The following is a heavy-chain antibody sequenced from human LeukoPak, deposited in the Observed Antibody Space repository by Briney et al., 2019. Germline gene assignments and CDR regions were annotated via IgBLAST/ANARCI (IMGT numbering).Heavy chain of an antibody. V-gene: IGHV3-21*01. J-gene: IGHJ4*02. CDR1: GFTFSSYS. Sequence: GGSLRLSCAASGFTFSSYSMNWVRQAPGKGLEWVSSISSSSSYIYYADSVKGRFTISRDNAKNSLYLQMNSLRAEDTAVYYCAGQDRGGYDGPVDYWGQGTLVTVSS. CDR2: ISSSSSYI. D-gene: IGHD5-12*01. CDR3: AGQDRGGYDGPVDY.